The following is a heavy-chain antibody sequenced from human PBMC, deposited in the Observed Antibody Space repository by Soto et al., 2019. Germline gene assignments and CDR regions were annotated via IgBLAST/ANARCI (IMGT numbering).Heavy chain of an antibody. J-gene: IGHJ3*01. V-gene: IGHV1-46*03. Sequence: QVQLVQSGAEVKKPGASVRVSCKASGYTFTSYYIHWVRQAPGHGPEWMGMISPSSGGTDYAQKFQGSVTMTRDTTTSTVYMELSSLRSEDTAVYYCTRSIITTAGTDAFDLWGQGTLVTGSS. CDR3: TRSIITTAGTDAFDL. CDR1: GYTFTSYY. CDR2: ISPSSGGT. D-gene: IGHD6-13*01.